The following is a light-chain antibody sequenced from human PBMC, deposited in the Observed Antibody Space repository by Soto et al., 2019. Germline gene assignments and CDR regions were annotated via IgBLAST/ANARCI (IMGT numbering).Light chain of an antibody. J-gene: IGLJ2*01. CDR1: SSGIGSYNL. Sequence: QSALTQPASVSGSPGQSITISCSGTSSGIGSYNLVSWYQQHPGKAPKLIIYEGSKRPSGVSNRFSGSKSGNTASLTISGLQAEDEADYYCCSYAGSSTYVVFGGGTKLTVL. V-gene: IGLV2-23*01. CDR3: CSYAGSSTYVV. CDR2: EGS.